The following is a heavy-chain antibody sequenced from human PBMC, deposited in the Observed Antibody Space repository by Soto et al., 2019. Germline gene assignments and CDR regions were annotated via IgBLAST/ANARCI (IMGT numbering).Heavy chain of an antibody. CDR3: TREYYDFWSGYSPPWFDP. Sequence: GGSLRLSCAASGFTFSNAWINWVRQAPGKGLEWVGRIKSKTDGGTTDFAAPVKGRFAISRDDSKNMVYLQMNSLKTEDTAVYYCTREYYDFWSGYSPPWFDPWGQGTLVTVS. CDR2: IKSKTDGGTT. V-gene: IGHV3-15*07. CDR1: GFTFSNAW. J-gene: IGHJ5*02. D-gene: IGHD3-3*01.